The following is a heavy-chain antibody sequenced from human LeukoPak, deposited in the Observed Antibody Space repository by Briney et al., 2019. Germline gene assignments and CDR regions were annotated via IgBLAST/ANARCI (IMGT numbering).Heavy chain of an antibody. J-gene: IGHJ4*02. CDR1: GFIFSSTW. CDR2: IKSDGGGI. D-gene: IGHD2-21*01. V-gene: IGHV3-74*01. CDR3: ARERGVSHPFDY. Sequence: GGSLRLSCAASGFIFSSTWMPWVRHVPGKGLVWVARIKSDGGGIIYADSVKGRFSISRDNPRNTVYLQMNSLSGEDTAVYYCARERGVSHPFDYWGQGTVVTVSS.